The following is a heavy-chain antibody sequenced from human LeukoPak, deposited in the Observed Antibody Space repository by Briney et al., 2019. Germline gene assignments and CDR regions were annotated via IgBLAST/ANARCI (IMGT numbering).Heavy chain of an antibody. Sequence: GGSLRLSCAASGFSFGSYSMNWVRQAPGKGLEWLSYISSSRNTIYYADSMKGRFTISRDNAKNSLYLQMNSLRAEDTAVYYCARGGIYYDSSGTTFDYWGQGTLVTVSS. CDR2: ISSSRNTI. V-gene: IGHV3-48*01. CDR3: ARGGIYYDSSGTTFDY. D-gene: IGHD3-22*01. J-gene: IGHJ4*02. CDR1: GFSFGSYS.